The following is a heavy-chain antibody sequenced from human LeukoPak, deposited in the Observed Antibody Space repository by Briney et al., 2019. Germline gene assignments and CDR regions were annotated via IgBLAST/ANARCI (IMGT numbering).Heavy chain of an antibody. D-gene: IGHD1-1*01. CDR2: IWYDGSNK. Sequence: PGRSLRLSCAASGFTFSSYGMHWVRQAPGKGLEWVAVIWYDGSNKYYADSVKGRFTISRDNSKNTLYLQMNSLRAEDTAVYYCARGSRNWNYYYGMDVWGKGTTVTVSS. J-gene: IGHJ6*04. CDR1: GFTFSSYG. V-gene: IGHV3-33*01. CDR3: ARGSRNWNYYYGMDV.